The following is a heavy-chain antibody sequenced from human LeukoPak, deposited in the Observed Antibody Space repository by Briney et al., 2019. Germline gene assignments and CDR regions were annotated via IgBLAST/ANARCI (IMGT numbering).Heavy chain of an antibody. V-gene: IGHV4-39*01. Sequence: PSETLSLTCTVSGGSIRISSYYWGWIRQPPGKGLEWIGSTYYNGITYYNPSLKSRVTISVDTSKNQFSLKLSSVTAADTAVYYCARHRGSGHNWFDPWGQGTLVTVSS. CDR1: GGSIRISSYY. CDR2: TYYNGIT. D-gene: IGHD3-10*01. J-gene: IGHJ5*02. CDR3: ARHRGSGHNWFDP.